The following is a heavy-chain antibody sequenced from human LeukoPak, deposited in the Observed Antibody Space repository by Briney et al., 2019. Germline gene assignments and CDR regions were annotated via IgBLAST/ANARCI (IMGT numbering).Heavy chain of an antibody. V-gene: IGHV3-23*01. CDR2: IFPSGGEI. Sequence: PGGSLRLSCAASGFTFSTFAMIWVRQPPGKGLEWVSSIFPSGGEIHYADSVRGRFTISRDNSKSTLSLQMNSLRTEDTAVYYCAKGGLQTRNWYFALWGRGTLVTVSS. J-gene: IGHJ2*01. CDR3: AKGGLQTRNWYFAL. D-gene: IGHD5-18*01. CDR1: GFTFSTFA.